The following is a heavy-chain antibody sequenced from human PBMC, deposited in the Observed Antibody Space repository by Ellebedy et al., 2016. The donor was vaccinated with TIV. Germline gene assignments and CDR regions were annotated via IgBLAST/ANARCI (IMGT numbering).Heavy chain of an antibody. V-gene: IGHV3-7*03. J-gene: IGHJ4*02. CDR3: ARSYYGSGSPDY. D-gene: IGHD3-10*01. Sequence: PGGSLRLSCAASGFSFSNYWMTWVRQAPGKGLEWVANINQDGSEEQYVDSVKGRFTISRDNAKNSLYLQMNSLRGEDTALYYCARSYYGSGSPDYWGQGTLVTVSS. CDR1: GFSFSNYW. CDR2: INQDGSEE.